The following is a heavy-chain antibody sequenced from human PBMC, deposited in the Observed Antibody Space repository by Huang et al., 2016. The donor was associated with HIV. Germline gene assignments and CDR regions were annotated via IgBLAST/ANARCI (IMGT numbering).Heavy chain of an antibody. V-gene: IGHV1-69*13. Sequence: QVQLVQSGAEVQKPGSSVKVPCKASGGTFSSYAISWVRQAPGQGLEWMGGIIPIVGTANDARKFQGRVTITADESTSTAYMELSSLRSEDTAVYYCARARGYYDSSVSYYFDYWGQGTLVTVSS. D-gene: IGHD3-22*01. CDR2: IIPIVGTA. J-gene: IGHJ4*02. CDR1: GGTFSSYA. CDR3: ARARGYYDSSVSYYFDY.